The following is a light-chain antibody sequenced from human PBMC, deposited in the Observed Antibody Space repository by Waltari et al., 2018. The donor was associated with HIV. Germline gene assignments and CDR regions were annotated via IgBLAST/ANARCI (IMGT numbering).Light chain of an antibody. CDR1: QNVGCG. Sequence: EILLTQSQATLSLSPGERATLSCRARQNVGCGLVWYQQRSGQAPRLLIYGASNWASGIPARFSGSGSGTDFTLSISSLEPEDFAVYYCQQCAGWPLSFGGGTEVEIK. CDR3: QQCAGWPLS. V-gene: IGKV3-11*01. CDR2: GAS. J-gene: IGKJ4*01.